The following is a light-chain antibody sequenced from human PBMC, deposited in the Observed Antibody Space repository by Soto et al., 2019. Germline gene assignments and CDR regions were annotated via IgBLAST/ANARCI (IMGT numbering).Light chain of an antibody. Sequence: EIVMTQSPATLSVSPGERATLSCGASQSVSVNLAWYQQKPGQPPRLLIYAASTRATGVPARFSGSGSGTEFTLTISSLQSEDSAVYYCQQYNHWPLLYTFGQGTKLEIK. CDR2: AAS. J-gene: IGKJ2*01. V-gene: IGKV3-15*01. CDR1: QSVSVN. CDR3: QQYNHWPLLYT.